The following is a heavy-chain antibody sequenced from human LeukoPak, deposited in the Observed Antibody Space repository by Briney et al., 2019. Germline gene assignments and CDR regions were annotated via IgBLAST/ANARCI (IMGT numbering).Heavy chain of an antibody. CDR1: GFTFSSYW. CDR2: IKQDGSEK. D-gene: IGHD3-3*01. V-gene: IGHV3-7*01. J-gene: IGHJ4*02. Sequence: GGSLRLSCAASGFTFSSYWMSWVRQAPGKGLEWVANIKQDGSEKYYADSVKGRFTISRDNAKNSLYLQMNSLRAEDTAVYYCARRDGYYDFWSGYYLNYFDYWGQGTLVTVSS. CDR3: ARRDGYYDFWSGYYLNYFDY.